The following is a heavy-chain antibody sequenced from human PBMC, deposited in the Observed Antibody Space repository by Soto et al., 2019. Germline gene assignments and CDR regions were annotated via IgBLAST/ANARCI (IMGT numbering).Heavy chain of an antibody. Sequence: QVQLVESGGGVVQPGRSRRLSCAASGFTFSSYGMHWVRQAPGKGLEWVAVISYDGSNKYYADSVKGRFTISRDNSKNTLYLQMNSLRAEDTAVYYCAKDPGLRDDYYGMDVWGQGTTVTVSS. CDR2: ISYDGSNK. V-gene: IGHV3-30*18. CDR3: AKDPGLRDDYYGMDV. D-gene: IGHD3-3*01. J-gene: IGHJ6*02. CDR1: GFTFSSYG.